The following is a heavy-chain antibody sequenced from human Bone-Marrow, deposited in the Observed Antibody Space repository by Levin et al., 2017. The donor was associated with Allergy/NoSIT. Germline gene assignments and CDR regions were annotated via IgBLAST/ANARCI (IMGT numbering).Heavy chain of an antibody. Sequence: GGSLRLSCVAYGFTSSFFGITWVRQAPGKGLEWVSSISGDSEYMFYVDSVKGRFAMSRDKANNSVYLQMSSLRAEDAGIYYCARCMVRGVITCVTNYWGQGTLVTVSS. CDR3: ARCMVRGVITCVTNY. CDR2: ISGDSEYM. V-gene: IGHV3-21*06. J-gene: IGHJ4*02. CDR1: GFTSSFFG. D-gene: IGHD3-10*01.